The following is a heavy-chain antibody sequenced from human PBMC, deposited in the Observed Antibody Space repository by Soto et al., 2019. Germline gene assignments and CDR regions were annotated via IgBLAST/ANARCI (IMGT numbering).Heavy chain of an antibody. CDR3: TREASRTFDY. Sequence: QVQLVESGGEWVKPGGSLRLSCAASGFTFSDYYMSWIRQAPGKGLEWLSYISPSGSTIKYADSVKGRFTISRDNAKESLNLQMNSLRAEDTAVYYCTREASRTFDYWGQGTLVTVSS. V-gene: IGHV3-11*01. J-gene: IGHJ4*02. CDR1: GFTFSDYY. CDR2: ISPSGSTI.